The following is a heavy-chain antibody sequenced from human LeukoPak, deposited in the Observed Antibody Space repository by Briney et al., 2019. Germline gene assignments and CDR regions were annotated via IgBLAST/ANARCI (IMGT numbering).Heavy chain of an antibody. D-gene: IGHD5-24*01. CDR2: IYYSGST. Sequence: SETLSLTCTVSGGSISSYYWSWIRQPPGKGLEWIGYIYYSGSTNYNPSLKSRVTISVDTSKNQFSLKLRSVTAEDTAVYYCARDNSVRDEAWWFNPWGQGTLVTVS. CDR3: ARDNSVRDEAWWFNP. V-gene: IGHV4-59*01. CDR1: GGSISSYY. J-gene: IGHJ5*02.